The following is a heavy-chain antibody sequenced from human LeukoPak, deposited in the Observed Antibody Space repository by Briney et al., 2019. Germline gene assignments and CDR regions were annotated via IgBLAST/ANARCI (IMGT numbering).Heavy chain of an antibody. CDR1: GYTFSNYV. Sequence: RASVKVSCKASGYTFSNYVIHWVRQAPGQRLEWMAWINAGKGNTKYSQRFQGRLTITRDTSASTAYMELSSLTSEDTAVYYCARDRSYGDYWGQGTLVTVSS. J-gene: IGHJ4*02. CDR2: INAGKGNT. D-gene: IGHD3-16*01. CDR3: ARDRSYGDY. V-gene: IGHV1-3*01.